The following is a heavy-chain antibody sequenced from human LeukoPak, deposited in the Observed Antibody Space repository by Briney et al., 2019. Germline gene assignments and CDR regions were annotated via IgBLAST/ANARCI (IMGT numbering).Heavy chain of an antibody. Sequence: ASVKVSCKASGYTFTDYIMHWVRQAPGQGLEWMGWINPNSGGTNYAQKFQGRVTMTRDTSISTAYMELRRLRSDDTAMFYCAREGTFGGNDYWGQGTLVTVSS. CDR1: GYTFTDYI. J-gene: IGHJ4*02. CDR2: INPNSGGT. CDR3: AREGTFGGNDY. D-gene: IGHD3-16*01. V-gene: IGHV1-2*02.